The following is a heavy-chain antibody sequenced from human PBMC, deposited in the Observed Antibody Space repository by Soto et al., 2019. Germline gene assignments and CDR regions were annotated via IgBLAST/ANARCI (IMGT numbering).Heavy chain of an antibody. Sequence: QLQLQESGSGLVKPSQTLSLTCAVSGGSISSGCYSWSWIRQPPGKGLEWLWYIYHSGSTFYNPYLKSRVTISVDRSKHQFSLKLSSVTAADKAVYYCARVPGPWGQGTLVTVSS. V-gene: IGHV4-30-2*01. CDR3: ARVPGP. J-gene: IGHJ5*02. CDR1: GGSISSGCYS. CDR2: IYHSGST. D-gene: IGHD7-27*01.